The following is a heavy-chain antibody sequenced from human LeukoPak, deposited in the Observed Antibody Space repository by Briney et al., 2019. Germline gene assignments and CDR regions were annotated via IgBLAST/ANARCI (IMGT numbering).Heavy chain of an antibody. J-gene: IGHJ4*02. D-gene: IGHD6-13*01. CDR2: ISYDGSNK. Sequence: PGGSLRLSCAASGFTFSSYAMHWVRQAPGKGLEWVAVISYDGSNKYYADSVKGRFTISRDNSKNTLYLQMNSLRAEDTAVYYCAKERQQLPSFDYWGQGTLVTVSS. CDR3: AKERQQLPSFDY. CDR1: GFTFSSYA. V-gene: IGHV3-30-3*01.